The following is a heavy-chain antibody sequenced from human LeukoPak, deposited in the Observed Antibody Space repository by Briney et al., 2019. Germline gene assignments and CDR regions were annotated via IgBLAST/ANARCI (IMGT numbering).Heavy chain of an antibody. V-gene: IGHV3-7*01. J-gene: IGHJ4*02. CDR3: ARSAYFSSVLRGF. CDR1: GFTFSSYW. D-gene: IGHD3-9*01. Sequence: PGGSLRLSCAASGFTFSSYWMSWVRQAPGKGLEWVANIKQDGSEKYYVDSVKGRFTISRDNAKNSLYLQMHSLRADDTAVYYCARSAYFSSVLRGFWGQGTLVTVSS. CDR2: IKQDGSEK.